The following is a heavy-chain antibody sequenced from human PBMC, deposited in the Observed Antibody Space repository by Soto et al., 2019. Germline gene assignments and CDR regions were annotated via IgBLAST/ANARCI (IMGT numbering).Heavy chain of an antibody. D-gene: IGHD3-22*01. J-gene: IGHJ4*02. V-gene: IGHV3-23*01. CDR1: GFTLSSYA. Sequence: PGGPLRLCCSASGFTLSSYAMSWVRQAPGKGLEWVSAISGSGGSTYYADSVKGRFTISRDNSKNTLYLQMNSLRAEDTAVYYCAKNGVVVITGLDYWGQGTLVTVSS. CDR3: AKNGVVVITGLDY. CDR2: ISGSGGST.